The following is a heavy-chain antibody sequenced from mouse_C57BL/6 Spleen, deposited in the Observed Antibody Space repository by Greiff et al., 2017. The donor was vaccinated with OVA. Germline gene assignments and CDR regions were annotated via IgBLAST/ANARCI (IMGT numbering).Heavy chain of an antibody. CDR2: IRLKSDNYAT. D-gene: IGHD1-1*01. CDR3: TYYYGSSPKSY. J-gene: IGHJ2*01. Sequence: EVQGVESGGGLVQPGGSMKLSCVASGFTFSNYWMNWVRQSPEKGLEWVAQIRLKSDNYATHYAESVKGRFTISRDDSKSSVYLQMNNLRAEDTGIYYCTYYYGSSPKSYWGQGTTLTVSS. CDR1: GFTFSNYW. V-gene: IGHV6-3*01.